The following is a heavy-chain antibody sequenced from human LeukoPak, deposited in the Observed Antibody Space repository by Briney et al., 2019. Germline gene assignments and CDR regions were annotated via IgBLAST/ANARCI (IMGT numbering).Heavy chain of an antibody. D-gene: IGHD2-2*01. J-gene: IGHJ5*02. V-gene: IGHV3-23*01. CDR1: GFTFSSYA. CDR2: ISGSGGST. CDR3: TTDSVVVVPAAINWFDP. Sequence: GGSLRLSCAASGFTFSSYAMSWVRQAPGKGLEWVSAISGSGGSTYYADSVKGRFTISRDDSKNTLYLQMNSLKTEDTAVYYCTTDSVVVVPAAINWFDPWGQGTLVTVSS.